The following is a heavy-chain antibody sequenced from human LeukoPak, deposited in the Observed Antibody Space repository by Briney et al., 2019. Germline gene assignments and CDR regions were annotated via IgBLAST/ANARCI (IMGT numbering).Heavy chain of an antibody. D-gene: IGHD3-3*01. Sequence: SETLSLTCAVYGGSFSGYYWSWIRQPPGKGLEWIGEINHSGSTNYNPSLKSRVTISVDTSKSQFSLKLSSVTAADTAVYYCAREGGYYDFWSGYYLGSTGNYYYYYMDVWGKGTTVTVSS. CDR3: AREGGYYDFWSGYYLGSTGNYYYYYMDV. CDR2: INHSGST. CDR1: GGSFSGYY. J-gene: IGHJ6*03. V-gene: IGHV4-34*01.